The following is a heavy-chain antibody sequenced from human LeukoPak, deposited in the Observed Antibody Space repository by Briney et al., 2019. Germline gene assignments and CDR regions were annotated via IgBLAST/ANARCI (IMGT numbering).Heavy chain of an antibody. CDR3: ASGRTGYSSGWGKYYFDY. J-gene: IGHJ4*02. V-gene: IGHV1-58*02. D-gene: IGHD6-19*01. CDR1: GFTLTSSA. CDR2: IVVGSGNT. Sequence: SVKVSCKASGFTLTSSAMQWVRQARGQRLEWIGWIVVGSGNTNYAQKFQERVTITRDMSTSTAYMELSSLRSEDTAVYYCASGRTGYSSGWGKYYFDYWGQGTLVTVSS.